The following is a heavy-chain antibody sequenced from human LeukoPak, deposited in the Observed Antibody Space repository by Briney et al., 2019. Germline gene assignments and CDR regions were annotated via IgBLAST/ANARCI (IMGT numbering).Heavy chain of an antibody. CDR3: ATDRAGAFEI. J-gene: IGHJ3*02. CDR1: GFTFSNTW. V-gene: IGHV3-15*01. Sequence: GGSLRLSCAASGFTFSNTWMSWVRQAPGKGLEWVARIKSKTEGETIDYSAPVKGRFTISRDDSKNTLYLQMNTLKTEGRAFYYSATDRAGAFEIWGQGTMVTVSS. CDR2: IKSKTEGETI.